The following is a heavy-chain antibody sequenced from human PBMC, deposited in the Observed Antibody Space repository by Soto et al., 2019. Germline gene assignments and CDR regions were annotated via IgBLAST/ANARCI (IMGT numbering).Heavy chain of an antibody. CDR2: IYYSGST. D-gene: IGHD2-15*01. CDR3: AREGAVAAHNWFDP. Sequence: QLQLQESGPGLVKPSETLSLTCTVSGGSISSSSYYWGWIRQPPGKGLEWIGSIYYSGSTYYNPSLKSRVTISVDTSKNQFSLKLSSVTAADTAVYYWAREGAVAAHNWFDPWGQGTLVTVSS. J-gene: IGHJ5*02. V-gene: IGHV4-39*02. CDR1: GGSISSSSYY.